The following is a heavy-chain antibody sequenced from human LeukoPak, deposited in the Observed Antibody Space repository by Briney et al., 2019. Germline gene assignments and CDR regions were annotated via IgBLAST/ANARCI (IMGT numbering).Heavy chain of an antibody. J-gene: IGHJ6*02. CDR2: ISAYNGNT. CDR3: ASLLGGYSGYDPSSPIMDV. V-gene: IGHV1-18*04. D-gene: IGHD5-12*01. Sequence: ASVKVSCKTSGYTFTYYYIHWVRQAPGQGLEWMGWISAYNGNTNYAQKLQGRVTMTTDTSTSTAYMELRSLRSDDTAVYYCASLLGGYSGYDPSSPIMDVWGQGTTVTVSS. CDR1: GYTFTYYY.